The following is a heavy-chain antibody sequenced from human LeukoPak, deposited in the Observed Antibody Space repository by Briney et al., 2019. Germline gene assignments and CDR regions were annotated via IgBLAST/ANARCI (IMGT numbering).Heavy chain of an antibody. D-gene: IGHD1-26*01. J-gene: IGHJ4*02. Sequence: SETLSLTCAVSGGSVSRGGYYWNWIRQHPGKGLEWIGFTSYSEGTYYNPSLMSRITISVDRSQNQFSLKMRDVTAADTAVYFCATADWESFYFDSWGQGVLVAVSS. CDR1: GGSVSRGGYY. CDR3: ATADWESFYFDS. V-gene: IGHV4-31*11. CDR2: TSYSEGT.